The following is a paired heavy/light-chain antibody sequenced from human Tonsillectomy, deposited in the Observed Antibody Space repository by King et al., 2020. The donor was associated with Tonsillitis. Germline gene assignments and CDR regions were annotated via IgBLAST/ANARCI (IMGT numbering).Heavy chain of an antibody. V-gene: IGHV4-59*01. D-gene: IGHD5-12*01. CDR3: ARSRAGWL. CDR1: GGSISWYF. J-gene: IGHJ4*02. CDR2: IFDNGRT. Sequence: QVQLQESGPGLVKASETLSLTCTVSGGSISWYFWSWVRQSPGKGLEWIGYIFDNGRTNYNPSLKSRVTISADTSKNQFSLRLSSVTAADTAIYYCARSRAGWLWGQGTLVTVSS.
Light chain of an antibody. CDR1: TGVVTSDHY. Sequence: QAVVTQEPSLTVSPGGTVTLTCASSTGVVTSDHYPYWFQQKPGQAPRALIHDTSNRHSWTPARFSGSLLGGKAALTLSGAQPEDEAEYYCLLTYADARPWVFGGGTKLTVL. V-gene: IGLV7-46*01. CDR2: DTS. J-gene: IGLJ3*02. CDR3: LLTYADARPWV.